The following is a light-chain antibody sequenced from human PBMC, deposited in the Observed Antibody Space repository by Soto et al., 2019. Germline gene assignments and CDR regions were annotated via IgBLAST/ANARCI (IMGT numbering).Light chain of an antibody. CDR1: SSDVGGYGY. J-gene: IGLJ1*01. V-gene: IGLV2-14*01. CDR3: SSYTSSSTYI. Sequence: QSVLTQPASVSGSPGQSITVSCTGTSSDVGGYGYVSWYQQHPGKAPKLMIYEVSNRPSGASNRFSGSKSGNTASLTISGLQAEDEADYYCSSYTSSSTYIFGTGTRSPS. CDR2: EVS.